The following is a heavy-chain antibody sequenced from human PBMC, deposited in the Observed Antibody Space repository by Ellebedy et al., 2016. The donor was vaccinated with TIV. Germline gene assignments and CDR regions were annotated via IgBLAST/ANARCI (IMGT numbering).Heavy chain of an antibody. V-gene: IGHV3-30-3*01. CDR2: ISYDGSNK. J-gene: IGHJ4*02. CDR3: ARGGATSSRYWRN. D-gene: IGHD2-2*01. CDR1: GFTFSNYA. Sequence: GESLKISCAASGFTFSNYAMHWVRQAPGKGLEWVAVISYDGSNKYHADSVKGRFTIFRDNAKSSLYLQMNSLRAEDTAVYYCARGGATSSRYWRNWGQGALVTVSS.